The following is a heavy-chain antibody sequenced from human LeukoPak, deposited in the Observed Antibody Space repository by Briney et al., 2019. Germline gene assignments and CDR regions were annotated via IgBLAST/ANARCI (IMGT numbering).Heavy chain of an antibody. CDR1: GGSISSGGYY. Sequence: PSETLSLTCTVSGGSISSGGYYWSWIRQHPGKDLEWIGYIYYSGSTYYNPSLKSRVTISVDTSKNQFSLKLSSVTAADTAVYYCARGREATVTTFDYWGQGTLVTVSS. D-gene: IGHD4-17*01. J-gene: IGHJ4*02. CDR3: ARGREATVTTFDY. V-gene: IGHV4-31*03. CDR2: IYYSGST.